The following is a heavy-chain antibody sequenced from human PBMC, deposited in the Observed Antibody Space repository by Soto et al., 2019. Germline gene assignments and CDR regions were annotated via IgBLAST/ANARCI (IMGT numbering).Heavy chain of an antibody. CDR3: PRDFRLSLAGRGFDV. D-gene: IGHD6-19*01. Sequence: GGSLRLSCAASGFILGGYGMHWVRQAPGNGREWFPLISHDASNAFFGASVKGLFTISRDNDKKSVYLQFKCLRSADTALYSSPRDFRLSLAGRGFDVWGQGTMVTVSS. V-gene: IGHV3-33*01. CDR1: GFILGGYG. CDR2: ISHDASNA. J-gene: IGHJ3*01.